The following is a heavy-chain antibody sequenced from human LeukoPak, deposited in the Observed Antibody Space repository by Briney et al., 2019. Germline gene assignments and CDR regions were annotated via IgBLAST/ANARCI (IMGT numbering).Heavy chain of an antibody. V-gene: IGHV4-4*07. Sequence: SETLSFTCTVSGGSISSYYWTWIRQPAGKGLEWIGRIYSSGSINYNPSLKSRVTMSVDTSKNQLSLKLSSVTAADTAVYYCAREGDGSYFGTVDFWGQGTLVTVSS. CDR3: AREGDGSYFGTVDF. D-gene: IGHD3-22*01. CDR2: IYSSGSI. J-gene: IGHJ4*02. CDR1: GGSISSYY.